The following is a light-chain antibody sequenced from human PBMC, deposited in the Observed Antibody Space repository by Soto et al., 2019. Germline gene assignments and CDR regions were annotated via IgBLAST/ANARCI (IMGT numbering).Light chain of an antibody. J-gene: IGLJ3*02. CDR2: GNN. V-gene: IGLV1-44*01. Sequence: QSVLTQPPSASGTPGQTVAISCSGSNSNFGSNTVNWYQQFPGTAPKLLIYGNNQRPSGVPDRFSGSKSDTSASLAISGLLSADESDYYCAAWADSLNGWVFGGGTKLTVL. CDR3: AAWADSLNGWV. CDR1: NSNFGSNT.